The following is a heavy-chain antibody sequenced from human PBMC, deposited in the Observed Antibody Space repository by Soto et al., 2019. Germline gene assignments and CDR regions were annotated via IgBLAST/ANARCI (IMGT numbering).Heavy chain of an antibody. D-gene: IGHD2-15*01. V-gene: IGHV3-23*01. CDR1: GFTFSSYA. CDR3: AKVSEPRYCSGGSCSYFQH. J-gene: IGHJ1*01. CDR2: ISGSGGST. Sequence: EVQLLESGGGLVQPGGSLRLSCAASGFTFSSYAMSWVRQAPGKGLEWVSAISGSGGSTYYADSVKGRFTISRDNSKKTLYLQMNSLRAEDTAVYYCAKVSEPRYCSGGSCSYFQHWGQGTLVTVSS.